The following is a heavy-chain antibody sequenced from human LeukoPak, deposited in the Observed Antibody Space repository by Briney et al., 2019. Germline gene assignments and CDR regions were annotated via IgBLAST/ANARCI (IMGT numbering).Heavy chain of an antibody. J-gene: IGHJ6*03. V-gene: IGHV4-34*01. Sequence: NPSETLSLTCAVYGGSFSGYYWSWIRQPPGKGLEWIGEINHSGSTNYNPSLKSRVTISVDTSKNQFSLKLSSVTAADTAVYYCARRPDILTGYYPRSYYYYMDVWGKGTTVTISS. CDR3: ARRPDILTGYYPRSYYYYMDV. CDR2: INHSGST. D-gene: IGHD3-9*01. CDR1: GGSFSGYY.